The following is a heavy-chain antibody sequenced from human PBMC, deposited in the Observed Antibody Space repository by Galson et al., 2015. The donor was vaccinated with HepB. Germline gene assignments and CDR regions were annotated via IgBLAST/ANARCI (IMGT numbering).Heavy chain of an antibody. CDR2: ISGSGGST. CDR1: GFAFHNYV. D-gene: IGHD6-13*01. V-gene: IGHV3-23*01. CDR3: AKCSGSNWFVPHHFDS. Sequence: SLRLSCAASGFAFHNYVMNWVRQAPGKGLEWVSSISGSGGSTYYRGSFKGRFTISRDNFKNTVYLQMGSLRADDTAIYYCAKCSGSNWFVPHHFDSWGQGTLVTVSS. J-gene: IGHJ4*02.